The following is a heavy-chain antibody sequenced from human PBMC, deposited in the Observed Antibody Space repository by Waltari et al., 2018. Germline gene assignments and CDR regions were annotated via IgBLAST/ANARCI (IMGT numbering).Heavy chain of an antibody. CDR2: ISWNSSFI. Sequence: EVQLVESGGVLVQPGRSLRLSCAASGFTFDDYAMHWVRQAPGKGLEWVSGISWNSSFIGYADSVKGRFTISRDNAKNSLYLQMNSLRPEDTALYYCAKDGTSLNHYYAMDVWGQGTTVTVSS. V-gene: IGHV3-9*01. CDR3: AKDGTSLNHYYAMDV. D-gene: IGHD2-8*01. J-gene: IGHJ6*02. CDR1: GFTFDDYA.